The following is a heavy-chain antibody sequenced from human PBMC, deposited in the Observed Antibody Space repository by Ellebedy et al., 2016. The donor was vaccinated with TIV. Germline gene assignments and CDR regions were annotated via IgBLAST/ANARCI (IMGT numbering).Heavy chain of an antibody. V-gene: IGHV1-46*01. CDR3: ASDGWSYSQYYFDY. J-gene: IGHJ4*02. CDR2: LNPSGGST. CDR1: GYTFTSYY. Sequence: AASVKVSCKASGYTFTSYYMHWLRQAPGQRPEWMGLLNPSGGSTSYAQKFQGRVTMTRDTSTSTVYMELSSLRSEDTAVYYCASDGWSYSQYYFDYWGQGTLVTVSS. D-gene: IGHD1-26*01.